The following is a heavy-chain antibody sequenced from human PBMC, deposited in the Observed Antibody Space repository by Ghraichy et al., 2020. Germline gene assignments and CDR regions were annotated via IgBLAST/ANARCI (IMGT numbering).Heavy chain of an antibody. V-gene: IGHV3-66*01. D-gene: IGHD3-16*01. CDR2: LYTGGST. CDR3: VRSRGRVHDLEINWFDP. Sequence: GGSLRLSCAASGFNVSTNYMSWVRQAPGKGLEWVSSLYTGGSTFYAASVRGRFTISRDDSKNEVYLQMNSLRTEDTSVYYCVRSRGRVHDLEINWFDPWGQGTLVTVSS. J-gene: IGHJ5*01. CDR1: GFNVSTNY.